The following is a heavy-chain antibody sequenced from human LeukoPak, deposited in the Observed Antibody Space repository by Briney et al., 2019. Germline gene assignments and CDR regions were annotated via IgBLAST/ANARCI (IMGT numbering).Heavy chain of an antibody. Sequence: GGSLRLSCAASGFTFSSYDMSWIRQAPGKGLEWVSEISGSDESTKYVDSVKGRFTVSRDNSKNTLYLLLNSLRVDDTAVYYCANRRLGRGAFDIWGQGTMVTVSS. J-gene: IGHJ3*02. CDR3: ANRRLGRGAFDI. CDR1: GFTFSSYD. V-gene: IGHV3-23*01. CDR2: ISGSDEST. D-gene: IGHD7-27*01.